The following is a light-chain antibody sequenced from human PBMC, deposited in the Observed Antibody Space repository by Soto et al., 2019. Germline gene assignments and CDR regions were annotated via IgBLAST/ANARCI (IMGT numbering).Light chain of an antibody. V-gene: IGKV3-20*01. Sequence: IELTRTRAPLSFSTSETATLSXRASQSVSSYLAWYQQKPGQAPRLLISGASTRATGIPDRFSGSGSGTDFTLTISGLEPEDFALYYCQQDGTSPLTFGQGTRLEI. CDR3: QQDGTSPLT. CDR2: GAS. J-gene: IGKJ5*01. CDR1: QSVSSY.